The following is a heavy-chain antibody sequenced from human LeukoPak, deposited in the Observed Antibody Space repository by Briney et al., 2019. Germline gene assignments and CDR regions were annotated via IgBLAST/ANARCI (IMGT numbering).Heavy chain of an antibody. CDR1: GFTVSSNY. V-gene: IGHV3-53*01. J-gene: IGHJ3*02. Sequence: SGGSLRLSCAASGFTVSSNYMSWVRQAPGKGLEWVSVIYSGGSTYYADSVKGRFTISRDNSKSTLYLQMNSLRAEDTAVYYCARDGPQYYYDSSGTGDAFDIWGQGTMVTVSS. D-gene: IGHD3-22*01. CDR3: ARDGPQYYYDSSGTGDAFDI. CDR2: IYSGGST.